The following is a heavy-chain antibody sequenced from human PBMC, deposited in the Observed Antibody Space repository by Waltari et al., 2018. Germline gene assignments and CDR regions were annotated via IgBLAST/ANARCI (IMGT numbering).Heavy chain of an antibody. Sequence: QVQLVQSGAEVKKPGASVKVSCKASGYTFTGYYMHWVRQAPGQGLEWMGWINPDSGGTNYAQKFQGRVPMTRDTSISTAYMELSRLRSDDTAVYYCARPPELEPRVFDYWGQGTLVTVSS. D-gene: IGHD1-1*01. V-gene: IGHV1-2*02. J-gene: IGHJ4*02. CDR2: INPDSGGT. CDR3: ARPPELEPRVFDY. CDR1: GYTFTGYY.